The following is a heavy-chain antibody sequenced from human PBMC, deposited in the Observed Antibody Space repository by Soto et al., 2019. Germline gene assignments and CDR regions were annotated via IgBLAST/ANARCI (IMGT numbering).Heavy chain of an antibody. J-gene: IGHJ5*02. CDR1: TFSMYS. Sequence: EVQVVESGGGLVQPGGSLRLSCTFTFSMYSMNWVRQAPGKGLEWVASISSGSAYINYAESVKGRFTISRDNAKNSLHLQMNSLRAKDTAIYHCARDQGGSYDSWFDPWGQGTLVTHLL. CDR2: ISSGSAYI. D-gene: IGHD1-26*01. V-gene: IGHV3-21*06. CDR3: ARDQGGSYDSWFDP.